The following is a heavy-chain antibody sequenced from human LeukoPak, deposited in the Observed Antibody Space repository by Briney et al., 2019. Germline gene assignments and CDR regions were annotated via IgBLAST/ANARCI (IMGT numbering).Heavy chain of an antibody. CDR1: GGSFSGYY. CDR2: INHSGST. J-gene: IGHJ4*02. Sequence: PSETLSLTCAVYGGSFSGYYWSWIRQPPGKGLEWIGEINHSGSTNYNPSLKSQVTISVDTSKNQFSLKLSSVTAADTAVYYCARSLGAFDYWGQGTLVTVSS. V-gene: IGHV4-34*01. CDR3: ARSLGAFDY. D-gene: IGHD1-26*01.